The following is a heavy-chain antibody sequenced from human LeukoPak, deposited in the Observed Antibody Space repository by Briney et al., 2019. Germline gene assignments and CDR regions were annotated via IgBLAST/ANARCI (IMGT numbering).Heavy chain of an antibody. D-gene: IGHD3-22*01. Sequence: GGSLRLSCAASGFTFSSYGMHWVRQAPGKGLEWVAFIRYDGSNKYYADSVKGRFTISRDNSKNTLYLQMNSLRAEDTAVYYCAKDPNYYDSSGYYLNDYWGQGTLVTVSP. CDR3: AKDPNYYDSSGYYLNDY. CDR2: IRYDGSNK. V-gene: IGHV3-30*02. J-gene: IGHJ4*02. CDR1: GFTFSSYG.